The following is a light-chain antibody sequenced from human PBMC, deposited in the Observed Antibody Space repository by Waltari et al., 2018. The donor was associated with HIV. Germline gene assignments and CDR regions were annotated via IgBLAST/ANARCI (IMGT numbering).Light chain of an antibody. V-gene: IGLV1-44*01. CDR2: ATN. J-gene: IGLJ1*01. Sequence: QSVLTPPPSASGTPGQRVTISCSRGSSNIGANIVRWYQLLPVRAPLLLIYATNTRPFGVPDRFSGSKSGTSASRAISGLQSEDEGDYYCATWDNGLNGRHVFGTGTQVTV. CDR3: ATWDNGLNGRHV. CDR1: SSNIGANI.